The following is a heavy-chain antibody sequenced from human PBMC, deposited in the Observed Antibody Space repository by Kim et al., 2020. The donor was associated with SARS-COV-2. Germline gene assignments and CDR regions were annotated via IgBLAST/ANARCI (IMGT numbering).Heavy chain of an antibody. D-gene: IGHD1-7*01. CDR3: ARVGLAELYYYYYGMDV. V-gene: IGHV4-61*01. Sequence: SETLSLTCTVSGGSVSSGSYYWSWIRQPPGKGLEWIGYIYYSGSTNYNPSLKSRVTISVDTSKNQFSLKLSSVTAADTAVYYCARVGLAELYYYYYGMDVWGQGTTVAVSS. CDR2: IYYSGST. CDR1: GGSVSSGSYY. J-gene: IGHJ6*02.